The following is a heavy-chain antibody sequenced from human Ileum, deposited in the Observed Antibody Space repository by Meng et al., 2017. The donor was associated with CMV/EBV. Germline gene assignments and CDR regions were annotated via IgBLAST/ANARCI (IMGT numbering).Heavy chain of an antibody. J-gene: IGHJ4*02. CDR2: INKDGGST. V-gene: IGHV3-74*03. Sequence: GESLKISCAASGFSFSTFWMHWVRQAPGKGLVWVARINKDGGSTTYADSVKGRFTISRDNAKNTLYLQMNSLRAGDTAVYYCARASGVVGATIAYWGQGTLVTVSS. CDR1: GFSFSTFW. CDR3: ARASGVVGATIAY. D-gene: IGHD1-26*01.